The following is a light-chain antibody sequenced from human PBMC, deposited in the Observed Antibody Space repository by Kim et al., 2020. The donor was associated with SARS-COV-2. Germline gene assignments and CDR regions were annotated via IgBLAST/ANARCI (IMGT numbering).Light chain of an antibody. J-gene: IGLJ3*02. CDR3: GTWDSSLSAVV. CDR2: DND. Sequence: QKVTISCSGSSSNIGNNYVSWLQQLPGTAPKVLIYDNDKRPSGIPDRFSGSRSGTSATLGITGLQTGDEAHYYCGTWDSSLSAVVFGGGTKVTVL. V-gene: IGLV1-51*01. CDR1: SSNIGNNY.